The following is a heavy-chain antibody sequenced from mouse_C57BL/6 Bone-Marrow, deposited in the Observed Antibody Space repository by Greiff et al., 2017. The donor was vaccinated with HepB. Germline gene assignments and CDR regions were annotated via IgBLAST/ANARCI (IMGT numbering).Heavy chain of an antibody. V-gene: IGHV5-17*01. Sequence: EVMLVESGGGLVKPGGSLKLSCAASGFTFSDYGMHWVRQAPEKGLEWVAYISSGSSTIYYADTVKGRFTISRDNAKNTLFLQMTSLRSEDTAMYYCARESTTVVARYWYFDVWGTGTTVTVSS. D-gene: IGHD1-1*01. CDR1: GFTFSDYG. J-gene: IGHJ1*03. CDR3: ARESTTVVARYWYFDV. CDR2: ISSGSSTI.